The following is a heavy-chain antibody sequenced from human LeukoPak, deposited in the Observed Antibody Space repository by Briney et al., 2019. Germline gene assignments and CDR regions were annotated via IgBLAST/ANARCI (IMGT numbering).Heavy chain of an antibody. Sequence: PGRSLRLSCAASGFTSSSYGMHWVRQAPGKGLEWVAVISYDGSNKYYADSVKGRFTISRDNSKNTLYLQMNSLRAEDTAVYYCARAYCSGGSCYDGMDVWGKGTTVTVSS. CDR3: ARAYCSGGSCYDGMDV. CDR2: ISYDGSNK. D-gene: IGHD2-15*01. CDR1: GFTSSSYG. J-gene: IGHJ6*04. V-gene: IGHV3-30*03.